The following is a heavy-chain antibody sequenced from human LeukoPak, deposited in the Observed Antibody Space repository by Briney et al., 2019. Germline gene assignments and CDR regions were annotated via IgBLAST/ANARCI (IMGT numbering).Heavy chain of an antibody. J-gene: IGHJ3*02. CDR3: ARAGYGDLDDAFDI. CDR2: IISDGSTT. V-gene: IGHV3-74*01. D-gene: IGHD4-17*01. CDR1: GFTFSSYW. Sequence: GGSLRLSCAASGFTFSSYWMHWVRQAPGKGLVWVSRIISDGSTTSSADSVKGRFTIYRDTGKDTLYLQMNSLSAEDTAVYYCARAGYGDLDDAFDIWGQGTMVTVSS.